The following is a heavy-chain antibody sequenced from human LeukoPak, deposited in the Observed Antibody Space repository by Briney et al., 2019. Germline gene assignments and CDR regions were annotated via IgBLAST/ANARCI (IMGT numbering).Heavy chain of an antibody. CDR1: GYTFTSYY. CDR3: ATGLPSIVGATNFDY. D-gene: IGHD1-26*01. Sequence: EASVKVSCKASGYTFTSYYMHWVRQAPGQGLEWMGIINPSGGSTSYAQKFQGRVTMTRDTSTSTVYMELSSLRSEDTAVYSCATGLPSIVGATNFDYWGQGTPVTVSS. CDR2: INPSGGST. J-gene: IGHJ4*02. V-gene: IGHV1-46*01.